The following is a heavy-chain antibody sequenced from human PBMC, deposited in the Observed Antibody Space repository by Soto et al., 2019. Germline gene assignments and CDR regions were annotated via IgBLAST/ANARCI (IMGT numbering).Heavy chain of an antibody. D-gene: IGHD1-26*01. Sequence: SVKVSCKASGDTFGNYAICWVRQAPGQGLEWIGGIIPILGSANYAQKFQGRVTISADGSTNTANLELSSLRSEDTAVYYCARFKVGTTTDYYYGMDVWGQGTTVTVSS. V-gene: IGHV1-69*13. CDR3: ARFKVGTTTDYYYGMDV. J-gene: IGHJ6*02. CDR2: IIPILGSA. CDR1: GDTFGNYA.